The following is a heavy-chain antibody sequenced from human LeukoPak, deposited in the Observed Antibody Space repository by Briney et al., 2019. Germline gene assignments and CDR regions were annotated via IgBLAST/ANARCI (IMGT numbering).Heavy chain of an antibody. V-gene: IGHV1-18*01. D-gene: IGHD6-6*01. J-gene: IGHJ6*03. CDR2: ISGYNGNT. CDR1: GYTFSSYG. Sequence: ASVKVSCKASGYTFSSYGISWVRQAPGQGLEWMGWISGYNGNTDYAQKVQGRVTMTTDTSTSTAYMELRSLRSDDTAVYYCARLWIAAARPDDYYYSYMDVWGKGTTVTVPS. CDR3: ARLWIAAARPDDYYYSYMDV.